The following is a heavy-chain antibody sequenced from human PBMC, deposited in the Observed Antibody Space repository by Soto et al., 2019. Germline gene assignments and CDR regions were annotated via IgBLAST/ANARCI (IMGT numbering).Heavy chain of an antibody. V-gene: IGHV2-5*01. D-gene: IGHD3-10*01. CDR3: THMSGSGLYGMDV. J-gene: IGHJ6*02. Sequence: CTIPGFALRIKEEGVGWVRQPPGEALEWLALVYSNDDKRFSPSLKSRLTITKDISKNQVVLTMTNMDPVDTATYYCTHMSGSGLYGMDVWGQGTTVTVSS. CDR1: GFALRIKEEG. CDR2: VYSNDDK.